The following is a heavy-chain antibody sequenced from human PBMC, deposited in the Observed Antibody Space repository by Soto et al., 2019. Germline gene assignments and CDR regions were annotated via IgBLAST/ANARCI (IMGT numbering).Heavy chain of an antibody. CDR3: ARLVSEFNGHETTYYFDY. CDR2: MFYSGVA. J-gene: IGHJ4*02. D-gene: IGHD2-8*01. CDR1: GGFLSKFY. Sequence: QVQLQESGPGLVEPSETLSLTCTVSGGFLSKFYWSWVRQTPEGGLEWIGYMFYSGVANYDPALKSRAAISLDMSKNQFSLKLSSVTAADTAVYYSARLVSEFNGHETTYYFDYWGRGTLVTVSS. V-gene: IGHV4-59*01.